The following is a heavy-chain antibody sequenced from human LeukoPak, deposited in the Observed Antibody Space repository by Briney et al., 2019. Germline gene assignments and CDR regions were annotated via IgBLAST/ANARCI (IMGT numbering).Heavy chain of an antibody. J-gene: IGHJ4*02. D-gene: IGHD3-22*01. CDR3: ARAPYGSSGYYQKR. CDR2: IKQDGSEK. Sequence: GSLRLSCAASGFTFSSYWMSWVRQAPGKGLEWVANIKQDGSEKYYVDSVKGRFTISRDNAKNSLYLQMNSLRAEDTAVYYCARAPYGSSGYYQKRWGQGTLVTVSS. CDR1: GFTFSSYW. V-gene: IGHV3-7*01.